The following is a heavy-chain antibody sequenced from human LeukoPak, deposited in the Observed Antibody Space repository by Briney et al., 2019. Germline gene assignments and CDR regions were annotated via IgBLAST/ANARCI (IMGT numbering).Heavy chain of an antibody. CDR1: GFTFSSYA. D-gene: IGHD3-16*01. J-gene: IGHJ4*02. Sequence: PGGSLRLSCAASGFTFSSYAMSWVRQAPGKGLEWVSAISGSGGSTYYADSVKGRFTISRDNSKNTVYLQMDSLRAEDTAVYYCVRDLILTWTPGDDFDHWGQGTLVTVSS. CDR2: ISGSGGST. V-gene: IGHV3-23*01. CDR3: VRDLILTWTPGDDFDH.